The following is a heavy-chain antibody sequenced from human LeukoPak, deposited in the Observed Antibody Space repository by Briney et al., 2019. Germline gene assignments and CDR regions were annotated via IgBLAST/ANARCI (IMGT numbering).Heavy chain of an antibody. Sequence: GGSLRLSCADSGFTFSIYWRRWVRHAPGKGLVWVSRIRGDGSDTRDADSVKGRFIISRDTAKNTLYLQLNGLRAEDTAVYYCARDFDWGSGHWGQGALVTVSS. D-gene: IGHD7-27*01. V-gene: IGHV3-74*01. J-gene: IGHJ4*02. CDR2: IRGDGSDT. CDR3: ARDFDWGSGH. CDR1: GFTFSIYW.